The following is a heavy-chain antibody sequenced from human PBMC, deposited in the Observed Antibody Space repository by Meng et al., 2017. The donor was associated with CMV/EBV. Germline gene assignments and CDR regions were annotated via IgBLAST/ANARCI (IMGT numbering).Heavy chain of an antibody. CDR2: ISSSSSYI. Sequence: GESLKISCAASGFTFSSYSMNWVRQAPGKGLEWVSSISSSSSYIYYADSVKGRFTISRDNAKNPLYLQMNSLRAEDTAVYYCAREGEAYCGGDCSSWGQGTLVTVSS. D-gene: IGHD2-21*01. V-gene: IGHV3-21*01. CDR3: AREGEAYCGGDCSS. J-gene: IGHJ4*02. CDR1: GFTFSSYS.